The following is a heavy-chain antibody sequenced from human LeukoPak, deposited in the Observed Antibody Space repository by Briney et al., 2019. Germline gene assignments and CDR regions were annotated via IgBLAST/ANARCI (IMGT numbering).Heavy chain of an antibody. CDR3: ADIVGATDY. CDR2: ISYDGSNK. J-gene: IGHJ4*02. D-gene: IGHD1-26*01. V-gene: IGHV3-30*04. Sequence: GGSLRLSCAASGFTFSSYAMHWVRQAPGKGLEWVAVISYDGSNKYYADSVKGRFTISRDNSKNTLYLQMNSLRAEDTAVYYCADIVGATDYWGQGTLVTVSS. CDR1: GFTFSSYA.